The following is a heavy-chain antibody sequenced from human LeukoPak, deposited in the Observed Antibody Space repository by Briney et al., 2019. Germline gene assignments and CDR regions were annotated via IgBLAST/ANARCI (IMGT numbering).Heavy chain of an antibody. D-gene: IGHD3-10*01. CDR1: GFTFSSYE. Sequence: GGSLRLSCAASGFTFSSYEMNWVRQAPGKGLEWVANIKHDGSEKYYLDSAKGRFSISRDNAKNSLYLQMNSLRAEDTAVYYCARLLAYGSGGEAFDYWGQGTLVTVSS. CDR2: IKHDGSEK. CDR3: ARLLAYGSGGEAFDY. J-gene: IGHJ4*02. V-gene: IGHV3-7*01.